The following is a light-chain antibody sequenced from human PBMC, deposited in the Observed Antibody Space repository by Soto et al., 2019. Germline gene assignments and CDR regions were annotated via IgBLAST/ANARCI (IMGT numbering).Light chain of an antibody. J-gene: IGKJ4*01. CDR2: GAS. CDR3: QQYNAWPPA. CDR1: QSVSSK. V-gene: IGKV3-15*01. Sequence: ETVMTQSPATLSLSPGERATLSCRASQSVSSKLVWYQQKPGQAPRLLIYGASTRSPGIPAMFRGSGSGTEFTLTIDSLQSEDFAVYYCQQYNAWPPAFGGGTKVESK.